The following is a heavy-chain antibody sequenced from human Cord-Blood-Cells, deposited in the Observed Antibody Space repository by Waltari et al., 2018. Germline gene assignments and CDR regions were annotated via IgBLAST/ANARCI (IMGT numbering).Heavy chain of an antibody. D-gene: IGHD6-19*01. CDR3: TSNPVAGDY. CDR1: GFLFGDYA. V-gene: IGHV3-49*05. J-gene: IGHJ4*02. Sequence: EVQLVEFGGGVVKPGRSLRFSRTAAGFLFGDYAMSWFRQGPGKGLGWVGFIRSKAYGGTTEYAASVKGRFTISRDDSKSIAYLQMNSMKTEDTAVYYCTSNPVAGDYWGQGTLVTVSS. CDR2: IRSKAYGGTT.